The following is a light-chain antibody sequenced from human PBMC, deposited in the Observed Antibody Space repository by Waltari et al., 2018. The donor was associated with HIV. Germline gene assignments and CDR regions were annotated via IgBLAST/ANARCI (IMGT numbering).Light chain of an antibody. CDR2: DVS. CDR3: KSKTSNSTPCV. V-gene: IGLV2-14*03. Sequence: QPALTQPASVSGSPGQSITISCTRTSSDVGGYNSVASYQQHPRKAPKLIIYDVSNLSSRVPFLSSRANHGNTAALTIYVLHAEYGAEYFCKSKTSNSTPCVFATGTKFTVL. J-gene: IGLJ1*01. CDR1: SSDVGGYNS.